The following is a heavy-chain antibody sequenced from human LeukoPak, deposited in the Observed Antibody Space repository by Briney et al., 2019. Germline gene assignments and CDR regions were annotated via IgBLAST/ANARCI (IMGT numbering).Heavy chain of an antibody. V-gene: IGHV4-4*07. J-gene: IGHJ4*02. CDR3: ARDIVYLIDEDYG. Sequence: PSETLSLTCTVSGSSFNSYYWSWIRQPAGKGLEWIGRIHTSGSADYSPSLQSRVTISVDMSKKEFSLKLTSVTAAETAVYYCARDIVYLIDEDYGWGQATLVTVSS. CDR2: IHTSGSA. D-gene: IGHD4-17*01. CDR1: GSSFNSYY.